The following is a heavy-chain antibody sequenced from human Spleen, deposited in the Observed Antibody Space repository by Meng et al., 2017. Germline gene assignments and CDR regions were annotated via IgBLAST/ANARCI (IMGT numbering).Heavy chain of an antibody. Sequence: GGSLRLSCKGSGYKFTNYWIGWVRQMPGKGLEWMGIIYPHDSDTRYSPSFQGQVAFSVDKSINTAYLQWSSLKASDTAMYYCARTAIVAATTSPFDYWGQGTPVTVSS. CDR3: ARTAIVAATTSPFDY. V-gene: IGHV5-51*01. CDR2: IYPHDSDT. CDR1: GYKFTNYW. J-gene: IGHJ4*02. D-gene: IGHD1-26*01.